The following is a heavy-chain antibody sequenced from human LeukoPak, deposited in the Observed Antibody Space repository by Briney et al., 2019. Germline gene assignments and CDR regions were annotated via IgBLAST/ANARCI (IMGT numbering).Heavy chain of an antibody. CDR1: GYTLSNSA. Sequence: ASVKVSCKASGYTLSNSAIHWVRQAPGQRLEWMGWINAGNGNTKYSQKFQGRVTITRDTSASTAYMELSSLRSEDTAVYYCAREDDSSSWFPWGQGTLVTVSS. CDR2: INAGNGNT. D-gene: IGHD6-13*01. V-gene: IGHV1-3*01. CDR3: AREDDSSSWFP. J-gene: IGHJ5*02.